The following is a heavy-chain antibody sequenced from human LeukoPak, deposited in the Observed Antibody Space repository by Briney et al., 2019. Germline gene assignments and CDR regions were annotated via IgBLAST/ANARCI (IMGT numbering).Heavy chain of an antibody. CDR1: GFTFSSYA. D-gene: IGHD3-22*01. V-gene: IGHV3-30-3*01. CDR3: ARGNTMIVVLTRVNWFDP. CDR2: ISYDGSNK. Sequence: GRSLRLSCAASGFTFSSYAMHWVRQAPGKGLEWVAVISYDGSNKYYADSVKGRFTISRDNSKNTLYLQMSSLRSEDTAVYYCARGNTMIVVLTRVNWFDPWGQGTLVTVSS. J-gene: IGHJ5*02.